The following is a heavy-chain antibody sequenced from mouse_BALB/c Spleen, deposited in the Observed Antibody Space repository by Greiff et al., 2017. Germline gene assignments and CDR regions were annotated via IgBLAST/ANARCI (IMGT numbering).Heavy chain of an antibody. J-gene: IGHJ2*01. V-gene: IGHV2-2*02. D-gene: IGHD1-1*01. CDR2: IWSGGST. Sequence: VKLQQSGPGLVQPSQSLSITCTVSGFSLTSYGVHWVRQSPGKGLEWLGVIWSGGSTDYNAAFISRLSISKDNSKSQVFFKMNSLQANDTAIYYCASSSYGYFDYWGQGTTLTVSS. CDR1: GFSLTSYG. CDR3: ASSSYGYFDY.